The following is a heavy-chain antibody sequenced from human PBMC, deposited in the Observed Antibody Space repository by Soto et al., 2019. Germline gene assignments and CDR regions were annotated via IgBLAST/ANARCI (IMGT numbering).Heavy chain of an antibody. CDR3: ARDRRLAVAGTGGGNWFDP. CDR1: GYTFTGYY. Sequence: QVQLVQSGAEVKKPGASVKVSCKASGYTFTGYYMHWVRQAPGQGLEWMGWINPNSGGTNYAQKFQGWVTVTRDTSSSTAYMELSRLRSDETAVYYCARDRRLAVAGTGGGNWFDPWGQGTLVTVSS. J-gene: IGHJ5*02. D-gene: IGHD6-19*01. V-gene: IGHV1-2*04. CDR2: INPNSGGT.